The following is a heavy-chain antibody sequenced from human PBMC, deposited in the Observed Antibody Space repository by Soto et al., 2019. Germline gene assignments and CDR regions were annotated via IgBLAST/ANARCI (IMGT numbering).Heavy chain of an antibody. CDR2: IVVGSGNT. CDR3: AAGSGYYFHYYYYGMDV. CDR1: GFTFTSSA. J-gene: IGHJ6*02. V-gene: IGHV1-58*01. Sequence: SVKVSCKASGFTFTSSAVQWVRQARGQRLEWIGWIVVGSGNTNYAQKFQERVTITRDMSTSTAYMELSSLRSEDTAVYYCAAGSGYYFHYYYYGMDVWGQGTTVTVSS. D-gene: IGHD3-3*01.